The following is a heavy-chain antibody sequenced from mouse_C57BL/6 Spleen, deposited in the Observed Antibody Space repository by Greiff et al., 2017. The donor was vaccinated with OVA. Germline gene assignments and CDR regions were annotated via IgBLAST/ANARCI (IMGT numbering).Heavy chain of an antibody. CDR2: IYPGSGST. D-gene: IGHD4-1*01. V-gene: IGHV1-55*01. J-gene: IGHJ2*01. Sequence: QVQLQQPGAELVKPGASVTMSCKASGYTFTSYWITWVTQRPGQGLEWIGDIYPGSGSTNYNEKFKRKATLTVDTSSSTAYMQLSSLTSEDSAVYYCARGLTGTGYWGQGTTLTVSS. CDR1: GYTFTSYW. CDR3: ARGLTGTGY.